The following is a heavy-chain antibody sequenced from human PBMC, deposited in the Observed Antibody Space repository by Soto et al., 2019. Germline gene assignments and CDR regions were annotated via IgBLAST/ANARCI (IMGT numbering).Heavy chain of an antibody. V-gene: IGHV2-5*02. Sequence: QITLKESGPTLVKPTQTLTLTCTLSGFSLSTSGVGVGWFRQPPGKALEWLGLIYWDDDKGYSPSLKSRLTITKDTSKNHVVLTMTNTDPVHTATYYCAQRRCSGGWSFHYWGPGTLVTVSA. D-gene: IGHD6-13*01. CDR2: IYWDDDK. J-gene: IGHJ4*02. CDR3: AQRRCSGGWSFHY. CDR1: GFSLSTSGVG.